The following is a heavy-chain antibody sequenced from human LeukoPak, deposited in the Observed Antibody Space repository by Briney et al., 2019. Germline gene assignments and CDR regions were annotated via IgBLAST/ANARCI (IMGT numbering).Heavy chain of an antibody. J-gene: IGHJ6*02. Sequence: GGSLRLSCVASGLTVSNHWMSWVRQAPGKGLEWVANIREERGREYYVDSVKGRFTVSRDNAKNTLYLQMNSLRAEDTAVYYCARSHYYDSSAYYFNYGLDVWGQGTTVIVSS. CDR3: ARSHYYDSSAYYFNYGLDV. V-gene: IGHV3-7*01. CDR2: IREERGRE. D-gene: IGHD3-22*01. CDR1: GLTVSNHW.